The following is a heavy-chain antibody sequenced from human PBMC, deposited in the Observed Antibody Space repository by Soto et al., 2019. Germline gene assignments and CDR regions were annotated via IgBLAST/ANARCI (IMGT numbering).Heavy chain of an antibody. V-gene: IGHV1-2*02. CDR1: GYTFTGYY. CDR2: INPNSGSI. CDR3: ARDRGRGGSYYIYFYGMDV. D-gene: IGHD1-26*01. J-gene: IGHJ6*02. Sequence: ASVKVSCKASGYTFTGYYMHWVRQAPGQGLEWMGWINPNSGSINYAQEFQGRVTMTRDTSTSTVYMELSSLRSEDTAVYYCARDRGRGGSYYIYFYGMDVWGQGTTVTVSS.